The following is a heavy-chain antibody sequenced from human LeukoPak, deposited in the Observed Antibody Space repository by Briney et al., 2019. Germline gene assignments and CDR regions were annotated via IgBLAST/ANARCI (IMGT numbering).Heavy chain of an antibody. CDR3: ARLQSPYCSSTSCYAGGAFDI. CDR2: IYYSGST. D-gene: IGHD2-2*01. Sequence: SETLSLTCTVSGGSISSSSYYWGWIRQPPGKGLEWIGSIYYSGSTYYNPSLKSRVTISVDTSKNQFSLKLSSVTAADTAVYYCARLQSPYCSSTSCYAGGAFDIWGQATMVTVSS. CDR1: GGSISSSSYY. V-gene: IGHV4-39*01. J-gene: IGHJ3*02.